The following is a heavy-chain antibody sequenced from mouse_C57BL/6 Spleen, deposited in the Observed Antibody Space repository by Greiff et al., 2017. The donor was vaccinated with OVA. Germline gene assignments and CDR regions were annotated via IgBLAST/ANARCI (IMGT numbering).Heavy chain of an antibody. V-gene: IGHV14-3*01. D-gene: IGHD6-1*01. Sequence: EVKLQESVAELVRPGASVKLSCTASGFNIKNTYMHWVKQRPEQGLEWIGRIDPANGNTKYAPKFQGKATLTADTSSNTAYLQLSSLTSEDTAIYYCARPCLCGSNHGDFDVWGTGTTVTVAS. J-gene: IGHJ1*03. CDR3: ARPCLCGSNHGDFDV. CDR2: IDPANGNT. CDR1: GFNIKNTY.